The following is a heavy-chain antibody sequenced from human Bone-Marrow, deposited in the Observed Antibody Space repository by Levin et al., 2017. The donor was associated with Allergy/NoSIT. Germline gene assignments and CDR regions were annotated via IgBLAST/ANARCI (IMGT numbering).Heavy chain of an antibody. CDR2: IYSDGGT. J-gene: IGHJ3*01. CDR3: ARSKGAYPLKFAFDV. Sequence: PGGSLRLSCAASDFTVNNNYMGWVRQAPGMGLEWVSTIYSDGGTYYADSVKGRFTISRDNAKNSLYLEVSSLRAEDTAVYYCARSKGAYPLKFAFDVWGQGTMVTVSS. CDR1: DFTVNNNY. V-gene: IGHV3-53*01. D-gene: IGHD3-16*01.